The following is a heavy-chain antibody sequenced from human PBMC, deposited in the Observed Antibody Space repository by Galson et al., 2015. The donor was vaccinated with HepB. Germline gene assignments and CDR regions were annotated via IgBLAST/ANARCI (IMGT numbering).Heavy chain of an antibody. CDR2: IIPILGIA. CDR3: ARPSRRYYGSGSPGDFFDY. J-gene: IGHJ4*02. Sequence: SVKVSCKASGGTFSSYAISWVRQAPGQGLEWMGRIIPILGIANYAQKFQGRVTITADKSTSTAYMELSSLRSEDTAVYYCARPSRRYYGSGSPGDFFDYWGQGTLVTVSS. D-gene: IGHD3-10*01. V-gene: IGHV1-69*04. CDR1: GGTFSSYA.